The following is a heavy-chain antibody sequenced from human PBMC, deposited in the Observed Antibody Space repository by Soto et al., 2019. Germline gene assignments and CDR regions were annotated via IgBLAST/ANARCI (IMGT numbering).Heavy chain of an antibody. Sequence: PGVSLRLSCAASGFTFSSYGMHWVRQAPGKGLEWVAVISYDGSNKYYADSVKGRFTISRDNSKNTLYLHMNSLRAEDTAVYYCASLYCSGECYSVDTLYYDYGMDVCGHGTTVTVSS. CDR1: GFTFSSYG. V-gene: IGHV3-30*03. CDR2: ISYDGSNK. J-gene: IGHJ6*02. D-gene: IGHD2-21*01. CDR3: ASLYCSGECYSVDTLYYDYGMDV.